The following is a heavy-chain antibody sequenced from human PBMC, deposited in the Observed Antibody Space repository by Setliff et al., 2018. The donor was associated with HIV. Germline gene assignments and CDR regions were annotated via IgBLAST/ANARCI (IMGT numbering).Heavy chain of an antibody. CDR2: IIPTFGTA. V-gene: IGHV1-69*05. CDR1: GGTFSSYA. D-gene: IGHD3-22*01. J-gene: IGHJ3*02. CDR3: ARVCYDSSGYYPRGAFDI. Sequence: SSVKVSCKASGGTFSSYAISWVRQAPGQGLEWMGGIIPTFGTANYAQKFQGRVTITTDESTSTASMELSSLRSEDTAVYYCARVCYDSSGYYPRGAFDIWGQGTMVTVS.